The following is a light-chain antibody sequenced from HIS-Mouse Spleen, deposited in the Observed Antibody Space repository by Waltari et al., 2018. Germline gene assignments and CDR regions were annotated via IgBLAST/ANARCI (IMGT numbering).Light chain of an antibody. V-gene: IGLV3-21*03. J-gene: IGLJ2*01. CDR2: DDS. Sequence: SYVLTQPHSVSVAPGKTARITCGGNNIGSKSLHWYQQKPGQAPVLVVYDDSDRHSGIPERFSGSNSGNTATLTISRVEAGDEADYYCQVWDSSSDHVVFGGGTKLTVL. CDR1: NIGSKS. CDR3: QVWDSSSDHVV.